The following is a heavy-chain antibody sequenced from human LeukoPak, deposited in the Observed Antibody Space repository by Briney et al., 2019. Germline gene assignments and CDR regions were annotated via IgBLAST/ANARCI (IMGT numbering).Heavy chain of an antibody. CDR2: IYHSGST. CDR3: ARDRGIMVRGVILRWFDP. D-gene: IGHD3-10*01. CDR1: GGSISSSNW. Sequence: PSETLSLTCAVSGGSISSSNWWSWVRQPPGKGLEWIGEIYHSGSTNYNPSLKSRVTISVDKSKNQFSLKLSSVTAADTAVYYCARDRGIMVRGVILRWFDPWGQGTLVTVSS. J-gene: IGHJ5*02. V-gene: IGHV4-4*02.